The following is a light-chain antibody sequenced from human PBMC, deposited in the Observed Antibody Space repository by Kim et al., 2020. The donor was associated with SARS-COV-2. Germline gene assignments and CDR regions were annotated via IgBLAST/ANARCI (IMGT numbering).Light chain of an antibody. CDR1: SLRSYY. V-gene: IGLV3-19*01. Sequence: SSELTQDPAVSVALGQTVRITCQGDSLRSYYASWYQQKPGQAPVLVIYGKNNRPSGIPDRFSGSSSGNTASYTITGAQAEDEADYYCNSRDSSGNFVFGT. CDR2: GKN. J-gene: IGLJ1*01. CDR3: NSRDSSGNFV.